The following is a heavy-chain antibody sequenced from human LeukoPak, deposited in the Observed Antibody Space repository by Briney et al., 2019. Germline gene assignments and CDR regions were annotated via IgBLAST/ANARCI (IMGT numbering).Heavy chain of an antibody. CDR3: ASRSTYYDFWSGYWPDY. V-gene: IGHV1-69*13. J-gene: IGHJ4*02. CDR1: GGTFSSYA. Sequence: SVKVSCKASGGTFSSYAISWVRQAPGQGLEWMGGIIPIFGTANYAQKFQGRVTITADESTSTAYMELSSLRSEDTAVYYCASRSTYYDFWSGYWPDYWGREPWSPSPQ. D-gene: IGHD3-3*01. CDR2: IIPIFGTA.